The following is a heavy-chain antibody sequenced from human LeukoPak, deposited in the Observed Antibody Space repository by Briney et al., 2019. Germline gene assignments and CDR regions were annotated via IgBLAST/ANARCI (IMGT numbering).Heavy chain of an antibody. CDR3: ASCSGGSCYAHY. CDR1: GYTFTSYD. D-gene: IGHD2-15*01. J-gene: IGHJ4*02. V-gene: IGHV1-8*01. Sequence: ASVKVSCKASGYTFTSYDINWVRQATGQGLEWMGWMNPNSGNTGYAQKFQGRVTMTRNISISTAYMELSSLRSEDTAVYYCASCSGGSCYAHYWGQGTLVTVSS. CDR2: MNPNSGNT.